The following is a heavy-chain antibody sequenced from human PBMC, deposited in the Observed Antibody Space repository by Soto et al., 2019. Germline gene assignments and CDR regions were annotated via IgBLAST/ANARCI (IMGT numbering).Heavy chain of an antibody. J-gene: IGHJ6*02. D-gene: IGHD2-15*01. V-gene: IGHV3-48*02. CDR1: GFTFSSYS. CDR2: ISSSSSTI. CDR3: ARDVNRYCSGGSCYFLGYGMDV. Sequence: EVPLVESGGGLVQPGGSLRLSCAASGFTFSSYSMNWVRQAPGKGLEWVSYISSSSSTIYYADSVKGRFTISRDNAKNSLYLQMNSLRDEDTAVYYCARDVNRYCSGGSCYFLGYGMDVWGQGTTVTVSS.